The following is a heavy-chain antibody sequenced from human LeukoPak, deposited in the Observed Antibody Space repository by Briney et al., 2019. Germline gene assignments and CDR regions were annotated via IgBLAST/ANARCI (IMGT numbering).Heavy chain of an antibody. CDR2: INPSGGIT. V-gene: IGHV1-46*01. J-gene: IGHJ6*02. D-gene: IGHD6-19*01. Sequence: GASVKVSCKASGYTFTSYYIHWVRQAPGQGLEWMGIINPSGGITNYAQKFQGRITLTRDTSTSTAYMELRSLRSDDTAVYYCARVSEYSSGWYFAYYYYGMDVWGQGTTVTVSS. CDR1: GYTFTSYY. CDR3: ARVSEYSSGWYFAYYYYGMDV.